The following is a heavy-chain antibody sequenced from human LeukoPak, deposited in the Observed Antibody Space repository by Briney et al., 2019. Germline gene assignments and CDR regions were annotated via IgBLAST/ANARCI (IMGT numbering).Heavy chain of an antibody. D-gene: IGHD3-10*01. Sequence: GGSLRLSCAASGFTFSTYAMTWVRQAPGKGLEWVSAISGVGGSTYYADSVKGRFTISRDNSKNTLYLQVNSLRAEDTAVYYCAKFGLAGSGRFHDAFDIWGQGTMVTVSS. CDR1: GFTFSTYA. V-gene: IGHV3-23*01. CDR2: ISGVGGST. CDR3: AKFGLAGSGRFHDAFDI. J-gene: IGHJ3*02.